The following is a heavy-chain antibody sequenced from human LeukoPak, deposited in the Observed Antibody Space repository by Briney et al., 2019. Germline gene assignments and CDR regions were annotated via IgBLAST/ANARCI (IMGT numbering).Heavy chain of an antibody. CDR1: GFTFDDYA. CDR3: AKDMGSSGWYYFDY. V-gene: IGHV3-9*03. J-gene: IGHJ4*02. D-gene: IGHD6-19*01. Sequence: PGGSLRLSSAASGFTFDDYAMHWVRQAPGKGLEWVSGISWNSGSIGYADSVKGRFTISRDNAKNSLYLQMNSLRAEDMALYYCAKDMGSSGWYYFDYWGQGTLVTVSS. CDR2: ISWNSGSI.